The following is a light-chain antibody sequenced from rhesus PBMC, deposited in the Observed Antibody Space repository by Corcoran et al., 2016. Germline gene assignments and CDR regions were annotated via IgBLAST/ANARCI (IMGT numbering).Light chain of an antibody. Sequence: DIVMTQTPLSLPVTPGEPASISCRSSQSLLHSNGNTYLHWYRQKLGQSPRPLIYKVTKREFVVPNSFSGSGSGTDFTLKISRVEPEDVGVYSCMQSTKEYSFGQGTKVEIK. J-gene: IGKJ2*01. V-gene: IGKV2S3*01. CDR1: QSLLHSNGNTY. CDR3: MQSTKEYS. CDR2: KVT.